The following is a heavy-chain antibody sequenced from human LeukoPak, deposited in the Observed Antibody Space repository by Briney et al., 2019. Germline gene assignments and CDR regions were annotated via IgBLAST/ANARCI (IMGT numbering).Heavy chain of an antibody. V-gene: IGHV3-7*04. Sequence: PGGSLRLSCAASGFTFSNYAMNWVRQAPGKGLEWVANIKQDGSEKYYVDSVKGRFTISRDNAKNSLYLQMNSLRAEDTAVYYCARTTTYYYDSSGYYWSYYFDYWGQGTLVTVSS. D-gene: IGHD3-22*01. CDR3: ARTTTYYYDSSGYYWSYYFDY. CDR2: IKQDGSEK. CDR1: GFTFSNYA. J-gene: IGHJ4*02.